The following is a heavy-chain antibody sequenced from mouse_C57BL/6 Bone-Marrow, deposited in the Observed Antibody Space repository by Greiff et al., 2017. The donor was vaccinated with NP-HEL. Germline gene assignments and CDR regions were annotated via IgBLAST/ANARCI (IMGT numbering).Heavy chain of an antibody. CDR3: TREGFYGNYFYAVDY. CDR1: GYTFTDYE. CDR2: IDPETGGT. D-gene: IGHD2-1*01. Sequence: VQLQQSGAELVRPGASVTLSCKASGYTFTDYEMHWVKQTPVHGLEWIGAIDPETGGTAYNQKFKGKAILNADKSYSTAYMERRSLTSEDSAVYYCTREGFYGNYFYAVDYWGQGTSVTVSS. V-gene: IGHV1-15*01. J-gene: IGHJ4*01.